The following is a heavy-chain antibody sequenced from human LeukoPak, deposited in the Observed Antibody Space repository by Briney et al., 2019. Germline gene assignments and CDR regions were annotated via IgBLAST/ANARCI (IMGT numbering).Heavy chain of an antibody. CDR1: GFIFDDYA. CDR3: AKDRDYSSSGASADY. J-gene: IGHJ4*02. Sequence: GRSLRLSCAASGFIFDDYAMHWVRQAPGKGLEWVSGISWNSGSIGYADSVKGRFTISRDNAKNSLYLQMNSLRAEDTALYYCAKDRDYSSSGASADYWGQGTLVTVSS. V-gene: IGHV3-9*01. D-gene: IGHD6-6*01. CDR2: ISWNSGSI.